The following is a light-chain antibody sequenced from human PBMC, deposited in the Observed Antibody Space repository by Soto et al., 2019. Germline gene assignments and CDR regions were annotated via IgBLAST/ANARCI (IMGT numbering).Light chain of an antibody. J-gene: IGKJ1*01. Sequence: DIQMTQSPSALSASVGDRVTITCRGSQGISSWLAWYQQKPGKAPRLLIYKASSLASGVTSRISGSGSGTEFTLTISSLQPEDVATYHCQQHTTFGQGTKVEI. CDR3: QQHTT. CDR2: KAS. V-gene: IGKV1-5*03. CDR1: QGISSW.